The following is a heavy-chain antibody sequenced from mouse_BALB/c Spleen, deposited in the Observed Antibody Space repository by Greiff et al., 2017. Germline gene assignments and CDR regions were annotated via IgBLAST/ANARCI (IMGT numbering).Heavy chain of an antibody. CDR3: ARHEGAAWFAY. V-gene: IGHV5-12-2*01. CDR1: GFTFSSYT. J-gene: IGHJ3*01. CDR2: ISNGGGST. Sequence: EVQVVESGGGLVQPGGSLKLSCAASGFTFSSYTMSWVRQTPEQRLEWVAYISNGGGSTYYPDTVKGRFTISRDNAKNTLYLQMSSLKSEDTAMYYCARHEGAAWFAYWGQGTLVTVSA.